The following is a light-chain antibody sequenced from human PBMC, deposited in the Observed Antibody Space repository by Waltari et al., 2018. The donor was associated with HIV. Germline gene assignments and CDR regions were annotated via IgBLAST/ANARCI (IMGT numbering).Light chain of an antibody. Sequence: FMLTQPRSVSESPGKTVTISCTRSSGSIDSNYVQWYQQRPGSSPTTVIYEDDQRPFGVPVRFSGSIDRSSNSASLTISGLMTEDEADYYCQSYDSNTRIFGTGTKVTVL. V-gene: IGLV6-57*01. CDR1: SGSIDSNY. J-gene: IGLJ1*01. CDR3: QSYDSNTRI. CDR2: EDD.